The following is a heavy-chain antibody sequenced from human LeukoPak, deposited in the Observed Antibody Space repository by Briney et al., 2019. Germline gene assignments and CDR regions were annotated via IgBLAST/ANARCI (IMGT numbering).Heavy chain of an antibody. D-gene: IGHD4-17*01. J-gene: IGHJ3*02. CDR3: ARDDYGAFQGAFDI. V-gene: IGHV4-59*01. CDR2: IYYSGST. Sequence: KPSETLSLTCTDSGGSISSYYWSWIRQPPGKGLEWIGYIYYSGSTNYNPSLKSRVTISVDTSKNQFSLKLSSVTAADTAVYYCARDDYGAFQGAFDIWGQGTMVTVPS. CDR1: GGSISSYY.